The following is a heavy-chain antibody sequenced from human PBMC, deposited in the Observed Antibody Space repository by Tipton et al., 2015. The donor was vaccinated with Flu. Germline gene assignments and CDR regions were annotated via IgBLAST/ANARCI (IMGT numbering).Heavy chain of an antibody. CDR2: IYYSGIT. J-gene: IGHJ4*02. CDR1: GASIRSYY. D-gene: IGHD6-19*01. CDR3: ARHRVGLAVAGVDF. V-gene: IGHV4-59*01. Sequence: LSCTVSGASIRSYYWSWIRQPPGKGLEWIGYIYYSGITNYNPSLKSRVTISVDTSKNQFSLKLSSVTAADTAVYYCARHRVGLAVAGVDFWGQGTPVTVSS.